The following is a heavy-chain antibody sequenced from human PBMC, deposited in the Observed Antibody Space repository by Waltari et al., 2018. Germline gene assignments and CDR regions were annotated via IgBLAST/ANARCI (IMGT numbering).Heavy chain of an antibody. D-gene: IGHD3-10*01. CDR2: ISYNGGKT. CDR1: GFAFVFNG. CDR3: AKEGGYSYYNNYFDS. V-gene: IGHV3-20*04. Sequence: EAHLVESGGRETRPGGSLRLSCVAPGFAFVFNGLRWVRQGPGKGREWVGSISYNGGKTYYAESVEGRFSISRDNAESSLYLQMNSLRVEDTALYYCAKEGGYSYYNNYFDSWGQGTRVTVSS. J-gene: IGHJ5*01.